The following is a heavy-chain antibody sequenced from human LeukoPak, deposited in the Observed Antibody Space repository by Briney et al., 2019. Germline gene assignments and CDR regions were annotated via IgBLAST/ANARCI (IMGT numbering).Heavy chain of an antibody. V-gene: IGHV1-69*13. CDR1: GDNFSMFG. CDR3: ARGSCTTTRCRWRDVFDF. D-gene: IGHD1-26*01. CDR2: IIPALGTA. Sequence: SVKVSCKASGDNFSMFGFSWVRQAPGQGLEWMGGIIPALGTANYAQKFQGRGTFTADESTNTVYMELTTLTSEDTAVYYCARGSCTTTRCRWRDVFDFWGQGTMVTVSS. J-gene: IGHJ3*01.